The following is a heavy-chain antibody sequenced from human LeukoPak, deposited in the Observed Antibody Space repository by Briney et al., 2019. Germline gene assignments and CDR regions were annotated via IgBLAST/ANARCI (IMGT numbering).Heavy chain of an antibody. J-gene: IGHJ4*02. Sequence: GGSLRLSCAASRFTFSSYSMIWVRQAPGKGLEWVSSISSSSSSIYYADSVKGRFTISRDNAKNSLYLQMNSLRAEDTAVYYCARASKYYYDSSGYPIDYWGQGTLVTVSS. D-gene: IGHD3-22*01. CDR2: ISSSSSSI. CDR3: ARASKYYYDSSGYPIDY. CDR1: RFTFSSYS. V-gene: IGHV3-21*01.